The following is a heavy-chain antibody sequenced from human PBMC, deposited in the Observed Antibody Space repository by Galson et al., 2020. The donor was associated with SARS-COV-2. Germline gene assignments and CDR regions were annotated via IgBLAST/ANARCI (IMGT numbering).Heavy chain of an antibody. Sequence: GGSLRLSCAASGFTFKDYAMTWVRLAPGKGLEWLSSISDNGRSTYSADSAKGRFTISRDNSKNTLYLQMNSLRADDTAIYYCAKNFKDTGIVGAVDHWGQGTLVTVSP. CDR1: GFTFKDYA. V-gene: IGHV3-23*01. CDR2: ISDNGRST. CDR3: AKNFKDTGIVGAVDH. D-gene: IGHD1-26*01. J-gene: IGHJ4*02.